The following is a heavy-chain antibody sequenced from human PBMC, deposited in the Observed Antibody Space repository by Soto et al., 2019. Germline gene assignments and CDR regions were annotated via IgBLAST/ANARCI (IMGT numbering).Heavy chain of an antibody. CDR2: INSDGSST. CDR1: GFTFSSYW. V-gene: IGHV3-74*01. Sequence: GGSLRLSCAASGFTFSSYWMHWVRQAPGKGLVWVSRINSDGSSTSYADSVKGRFTISRDNAKNTLYLQMNSLRAEDTAVYYCARELRKWLRPNYYYYYGMDVWGQGTTVTVSS. J-gene: IGHJ6*02. D-gene: IGHD5-12*01. CDR3: ARELRKWLRPNYYYYYGMDV.